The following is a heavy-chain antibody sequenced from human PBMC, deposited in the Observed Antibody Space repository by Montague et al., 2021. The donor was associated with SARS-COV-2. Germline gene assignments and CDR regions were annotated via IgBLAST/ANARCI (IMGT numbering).Heavy chain of an antibody. CDR2: FYHTGST. Sequence: SETLSLTCAVSGDSISSDNWCTCVRLPPGKRLEWVGEFYHTGSTKHKPYLKGRVSMSVDKSWNPFSLRLTVVAAADTASDYCASKGGGRSDLDYWGQGTLVTVSS. J-gene: IGHJ4*02. CDR1: GDSISSDNW. V-gene: IGHV4-4*02. D-gene: IGHD1-26*01. CDR3: ASKGGGRSDLDY.